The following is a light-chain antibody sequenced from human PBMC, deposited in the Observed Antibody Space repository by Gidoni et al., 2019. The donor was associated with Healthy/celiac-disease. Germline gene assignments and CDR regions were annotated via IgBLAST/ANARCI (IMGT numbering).Light chain of an antibody. Sequence: QSVLTQPPSASGTPGQRVTISCSGSSSNIGSYYVYWYQQLPGTAPKLLIYSNNQRPSGVPDRFSGSKSGTSASLAISGLRSEDEADYYCAAWDDSLRGVFGGGTKLTVL. V-gene: IGLV1-47*02. CDR3: AAWDDSLRGV. CDR1: SSNIGSYY. CDR2: SNN. J-gene: IGLJ3*02.